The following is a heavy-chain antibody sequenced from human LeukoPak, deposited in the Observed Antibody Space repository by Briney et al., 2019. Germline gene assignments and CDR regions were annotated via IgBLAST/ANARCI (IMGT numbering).Heavy chain of an antibody. V-gene: IGHV4-31*02. CDR1: GFTVSSNY. CDR3: AREEWELLGAFDI. D-gene: IGHD1-26*01. CDR2: IYYSGST. J-gene: IGHJ3*02. Sequence: LRLSCAASGFTVSSNYMSWIRQRPGKGLEWIGYIYYSGSTYYNPSLKSRVTISVDTSKNQFSLKLSSVTAADTAVYYCAREEWELLGAFDIWGQGTMVTVSS.